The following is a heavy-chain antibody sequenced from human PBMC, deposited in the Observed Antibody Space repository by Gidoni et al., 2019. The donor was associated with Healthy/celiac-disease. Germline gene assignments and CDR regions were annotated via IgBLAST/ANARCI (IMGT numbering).Heavy chain of an antibody. Sequence: EVQLVQSEAEVKKPGEALRIPWKGSGYNFTSYLISWVRQMPGKGLEWMGRIDPRDSYTNYSPSFQGHVTISADKSISTAYLQWSSLKASDTAMYYCARHEGYCSGGSCSHYMDVWGKGTTVTVSS. D-gene: IGHD2-15*01. V-gene: IGHV5-10-1*03. CDR3: ARHEGYCSGGSCSHYMDV. J-gene: IGHJ6*03. CDR2: IDPRDSYT. CDR1: GYNFTSYL.